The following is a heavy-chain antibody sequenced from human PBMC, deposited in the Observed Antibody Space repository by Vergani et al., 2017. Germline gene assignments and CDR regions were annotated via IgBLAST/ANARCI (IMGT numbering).Heavy chain of an antibody. CDR3: ARGVPLKPSCSGGSCYAIFDY. J-gene: IGHJ4*02. D-gene: IGHD2-15*01. CDR2: IIPIFGTA. CDR1: GGTFSSYA. V-gene: IGHV1-69*01. Sequence: QVQLVQSGAEVKKPGSSVKISCKASGGTFSSYAISWVRQAPGQGLEWMGGIIPIFGTANYAQKFQGRVTITADESTRTAYMELSSLRSEDTAVYYCARGVPLKPSCSGGSCYAIFDYWGQGTLGTVAS.